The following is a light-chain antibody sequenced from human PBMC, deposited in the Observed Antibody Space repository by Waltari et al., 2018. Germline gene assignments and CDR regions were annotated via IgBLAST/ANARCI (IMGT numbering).Light chain of an antibody. V-gene: IGLV2-14*03. Sequence: QSAPTQPPSVSGSPGQSVTISCPGTSSDVGAYNYVSWYQQHPGKAPKLMIYGVNNRPSGVSARFSGSKSGNTASLTISSLQSEDEADYYCCSYTTSITWVFGGGTRLTVL. CDR1: SSDVGAYNY. CDR2: GVN. CDR3: CSYTTSITWV. J-gene: IGLJ2*01.